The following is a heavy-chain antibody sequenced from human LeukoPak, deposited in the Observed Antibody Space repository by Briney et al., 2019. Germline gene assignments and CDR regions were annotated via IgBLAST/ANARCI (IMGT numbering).Heavy chain of an antibody. J-gene: IGHJ4*02. V-gene: IGHV3-30*18. CDR3: AKTGLQLWLFAY. Sequence: PGGSLRLSCAASGFTFSSYGMHWVRQAPGKGLEGVALISYGGNNKYYADSVKGRFTISRDNSKNTLYLQMNSLRPDDTSVYYCAKTGLQLWLFAYWGQGTLVTVSS. D-gene: IGHD5-18*01. CDR2: ISYGGNNK. CDR1: GFTFSSYG.